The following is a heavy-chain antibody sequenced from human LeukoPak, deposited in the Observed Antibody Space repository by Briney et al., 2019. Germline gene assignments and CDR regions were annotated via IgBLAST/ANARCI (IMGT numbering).Heavy chain of an antibody. J-gene: IGHJ4*02. Sequence: GASVKVSCKASGYTFTSYGISWVRQAPGQGLEWMGWISAYNGNTNYAQKLQGRVTMTTDTSTSTAYMELRSLRSDDTAVYYCARNVYYDILTDSPYFDYWGQGTLVTVSS. CDR2: ISAYNGNT. D-gene: IGHD3-9*01. CDR1: GYTFTSYG. CDR3: ARNVYYDILTDSPYFDY. V-gene: IGHV1-18*01.